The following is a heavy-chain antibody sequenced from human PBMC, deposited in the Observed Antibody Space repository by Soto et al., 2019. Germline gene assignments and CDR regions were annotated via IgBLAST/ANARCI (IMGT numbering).Heavy chain of an antibody. CDR3: ARDWFGVDY. CDR1: GYTFTNYG. J-gene: IGHJ4*02. V-gene: IGHV1-18*01. Sequence: QVQLVQSGAEVKKPGASVKVSCKASGYTFTNYGISWVRQAPGQGLEWMGWINTYNGNTNYAQKLQGRVTMTTDTSTSRAYMELRSLGSDDTAVYYCARDWFGVDYWGQGTLVTVSS. D-gene: IGHD3-16*01. CDR2: INTYNGNT.